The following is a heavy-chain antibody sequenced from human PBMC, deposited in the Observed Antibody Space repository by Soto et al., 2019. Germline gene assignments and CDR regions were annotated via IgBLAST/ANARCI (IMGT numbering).Heavy chain of an antibody. CDR2: IYPGDSDT. D-gene: IGHD6-6*01. Sequence: PGASLKISCKGSGYSFTSYWIGWVRQMPGKGLEWMGIIYPGDSDTRYSPSFQGQVTISADKSISTAYLQWSSLKASDTAMYYCARLEASSSKGMDVWGQGTTVTVSS. CDR1: GYSFTSYW. J-gene: IGHJ6*02. CDR3: ARLEASSSKGMDV. V-gene: IGHV5-51*01.